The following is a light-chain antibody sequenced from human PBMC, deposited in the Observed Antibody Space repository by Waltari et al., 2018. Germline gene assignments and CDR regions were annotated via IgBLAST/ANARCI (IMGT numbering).Light chain of an antibody. CDR2: DAS. V-gene: IGKV3-11*01. CDR3: QQRTNWPPGAA. Sequence: EIVLTQSPATLSLSPGERATLSRRASQSISNNLAWYQQKPGPAPRLVIYDASNRATGIPARFSGSGSGTDFTLTISTLEPEDSAVYYCQQRTNWPPGAAFGQGTKVEIK. J-gene: IGKJ1*01. CDR1: QSISNN.